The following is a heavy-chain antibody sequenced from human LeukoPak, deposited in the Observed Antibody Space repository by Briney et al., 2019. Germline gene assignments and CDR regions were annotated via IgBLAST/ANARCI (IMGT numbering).Heavy chain of an antibody. CDR1: GYTFTSYY. V-gene: IGHV1-46*01. D-gene: IGHD1-26*01. J-gene: IGHJ4*02. CDR2: INPSGGST. Sequence: ASVKVSCKASGYTFTSYYMHWVRQAPGQGLEWMGIINPSGGSTSYAQKFQGRVTMTGDMSTSTVYMELSRLRSDDTAVYYCARGSWWEPHDYWGQGTLVTVSS. CDR3: ARGSWWEPHDY.